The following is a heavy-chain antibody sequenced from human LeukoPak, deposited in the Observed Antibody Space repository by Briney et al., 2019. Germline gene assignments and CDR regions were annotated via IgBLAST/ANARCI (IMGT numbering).Heavy chain of an antibody. V-gene: IGHV3-49*03. J-gene: IGHJ4*02. Sequence: PGGSLRLSCTASGFNFGDYAMSWFRQDPEKGLEGVGFITNKAFGGTAEYAASVKGRFTISRDDSRSIAYLQMDNLRTEDTGVYYCTRDEYGGGSNFFDYWGQGTLVTVST. D-gene: IGHD4-23*01. CDR2: ITNKAFGGTA. CDR1: GFNFGDYA. CDR3: TRDEYGGGSNFFDY.